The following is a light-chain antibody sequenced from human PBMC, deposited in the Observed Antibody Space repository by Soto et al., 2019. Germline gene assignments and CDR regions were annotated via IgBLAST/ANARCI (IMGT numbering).Light chain of an antibody. CDR3: QQYYSYPLT. CDR1: QGISSY. V-gene: IGKV1-8*01. J-gene: IGKJ3*01. CDR2: AAS. Sequence: AIRMTQSPSSFSASTGDRVTITCRASQGISSYLAWYQQKPGKAPKLLIYAASTLQSGVPSRFSGSGSGTDFTLTSSCLQSEDFATYYCQQYYSYPLTVGPGTKVDIK.